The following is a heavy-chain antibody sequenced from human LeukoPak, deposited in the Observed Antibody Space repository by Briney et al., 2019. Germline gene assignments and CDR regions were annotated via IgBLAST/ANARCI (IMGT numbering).Heavy chain of an antibody. CDR3: VSSPQWLDPFDY. D-gene: IGHD6-19*01. J-gene: IGHJ4*02. Sequence: SETLSLTCTVSGGSISSYYWSWIRQPPGKGLEWIGYIYYSGSTNYNPSLRSRVTISVDTSKNQFSLKLSSVTAADTAVYYCVSSPQWLDPFDYWGQGTLVTVSS. CDR2: IYYSGST. CDR1: GGSISSYY. V-gene: IGHV4-59*01.